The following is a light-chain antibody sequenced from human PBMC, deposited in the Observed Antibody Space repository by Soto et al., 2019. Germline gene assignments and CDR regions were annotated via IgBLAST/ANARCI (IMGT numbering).Light chain of an antibody. CDR2: GAS. Sequence: EMALTQSPGTLSLSPGERATLSCRASQSVSSSYLAWYQQKPGQAPRLLIYGASSRATGIPDRFSGSGSGTDFTLTISRLEPEDFAVSYCQQYGSSPRTFGQGTKVELK. J-gene: IGKJ1*01. CDR1: QSVSSSY. V-gene: IGKV3-20*01. CDR3: QQYGSSPRT.